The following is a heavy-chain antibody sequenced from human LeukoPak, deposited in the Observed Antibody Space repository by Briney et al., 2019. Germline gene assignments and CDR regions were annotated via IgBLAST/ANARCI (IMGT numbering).Heavy chain of an antibody. CDR3: ARLKEQWPDY. CDR1: GGSVSSGSYY. D-gene: IGHD6-19*01. CDR2: IYYSGST. Sequence: KPSETLSLTCTVSGGSVSSGSYYWSWIRQPPGKGLEWIGYIYYSGSTNYNPSLKSRVTISVDTSKNQFSLKLSSVTAADTAVYYCARLKEQWPDYWGQGTLVTVSS. V-gene: IGHV4-61*01. J-gene: IGHJ4*02.